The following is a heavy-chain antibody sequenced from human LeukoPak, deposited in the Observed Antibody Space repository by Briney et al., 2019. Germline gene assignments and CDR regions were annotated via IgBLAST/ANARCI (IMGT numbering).Heavy chain of an antibody. V-gene: IGHV1-18*01. CDR1: GGTFSSYG. CDR3: ARDRIHEALAVAPDY. CDR2: ISAYNGNT. J-gene: IGHJ4*02. Sequence: ASVKVSCKASGGTFSSYGISWVRQAPGQGLEWMGWISAYNGNTNYAQKLQGRVTMTTDTSTSTAYMELRSLRSDDTAVYYCARDRIHEALAVAPDYWGQGTLVTVSS. D-gene: IGHD6-19*01.